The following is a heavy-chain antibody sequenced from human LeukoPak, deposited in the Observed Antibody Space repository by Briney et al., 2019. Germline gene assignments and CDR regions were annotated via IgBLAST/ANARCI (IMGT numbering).Heavy chain of an antibody. Sequence: ASVKVSCKASGYTLTGYYMHWVRQAPGQGLEWMGWINPNTGGTNYAQKFQGWVTMTRDTSITTAYMELSRLRSDDTAVYYWARGPSRGYSSSWYWNYWGQGTLVTVSS. J-gene: IGHJ4*02. CDR2: INPNTGGT. D-gene: IGHD6-13*01. CDR1: GYTLTGYY. CDR3: ARGPSRGYSSSWYWNY. V-gene: IGHV1-2*04.